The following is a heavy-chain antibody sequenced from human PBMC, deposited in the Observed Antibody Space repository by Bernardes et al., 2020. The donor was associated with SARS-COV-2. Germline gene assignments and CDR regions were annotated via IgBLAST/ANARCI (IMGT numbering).Heavy chain of an antibody. CDR1: GFTFSSYG. Sequence: GGSLRLSCAASGFTFSSYGMHWVRQAPGKGLEWVAVIWYDGSNKYYADSVKGRFTISRDNSKNTLYLQMNSLRAEDTAVYYCARDPLYYYGSGSYYNNWYFDLWGRGTLV. CDR2: IWYDGSNK. D-gene: IGHD3-10*01. CDR3: ARDPLYYYGSGSYYNNWYFDL. J-gene: IGHJ2*01. V-gene: IGHV3-33*01.